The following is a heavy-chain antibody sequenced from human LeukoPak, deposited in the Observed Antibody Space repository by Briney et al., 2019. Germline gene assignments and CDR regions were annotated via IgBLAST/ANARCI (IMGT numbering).Heavy chain of an antibody. D-gene: IGHD6-19*01. Sequence: GGSLRLSCAASGFTFSSYSMNWVRQAPGKGLEWVSSISSSSSYIYYADSVKGRFTISRDNAKNSLYLQMNSLRAEDTAVYYCARDVASVAGDYWGQGTLVTVSS. CDR3: ARDVASVAGDY. CDR1: GFTFSSYS. CDR2: ISSSSSYI. V-gene: IGHV3-21*01. J-gene: IGHJ4*02.